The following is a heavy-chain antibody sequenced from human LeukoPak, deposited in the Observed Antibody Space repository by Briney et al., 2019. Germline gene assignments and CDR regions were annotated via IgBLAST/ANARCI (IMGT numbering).Heavy chain of an antibody. CDR2: IIPIFGTA. J-gene: IGHJ4*02. Sequence: SVKVSCKASGGTFSSYAISWVRQAPGQGLEWMGGIIPIFGTANYAQKFQGRVTITADRSTSTAYMELSSLRSEDTAVYYCAREGWFGELFPPTLNYWGQGTLVTVSS. CDR3: AREGWFGELFPPTLNY. D-gene: IGHD3-10*01. V-gene: IGHV1-69*06. CDR1: GGTFSSYA.